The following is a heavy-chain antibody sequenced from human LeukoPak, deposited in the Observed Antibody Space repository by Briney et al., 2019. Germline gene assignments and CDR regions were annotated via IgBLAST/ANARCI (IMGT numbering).Heavy chain of an antibody. CDR2: MYNSGST. Sequence: SETLSLTCTVSGASIRSYYWSWIRQPPGRGLEWIGYMYNSGSTYYNPSLKSRVTISGDTSKDQFSLKLTSVTAADTAVYYCARLGGPAAVDYWGQGTLVTVSS. CDR3: ARLGGPAAVDY. V-gene: IGHV4-59*01. CDR1: GASIRSYY. J-gene: IGHJ4*02. D-gene: IGHD2-2*01.